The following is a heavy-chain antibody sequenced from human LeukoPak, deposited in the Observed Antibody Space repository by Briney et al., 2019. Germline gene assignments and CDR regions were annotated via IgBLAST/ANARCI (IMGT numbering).Heavy chain of an antibody. Sequence: GGSLRLSCAASGFTFSSYGMHWVRQAPAKGLEWVAVISYDGSNKYYADSAKGRFTISRDNSKNTLYLQMNSLRAEDTAVYYCAKDRGIAVWGQGTLVTVSS. CDR2: ISYDGSNK. D-gene: IGHD6-19*01. CDR1: GFTFSSYG. V-gene: IGHV3-30*18. CDR3: AKDRGIAV. J-gene: IGHJ4*02.